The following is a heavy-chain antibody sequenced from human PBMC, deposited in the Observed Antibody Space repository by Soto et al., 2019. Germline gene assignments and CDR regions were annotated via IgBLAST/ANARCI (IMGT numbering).Heavy chain of an antibody. D-gene: IGHD2-8*01. J-gene: IGHJ6*02. CDR1: GIIFEAHA. Sequence: QEVLVESGGGVVHPGNSLRLSCVTSGIIFEAHAFHWVRQAPGRGLKWVALIWYGGTTYYEDSVQGRFSISRDNSRKTVFLQMNHLRPDDSGVYYCVRVRNNADKRLDVWGQGTTVSVSS. V-gene: IGHV3-33*01. CDR3: VRVRNNADKRLDV. CDR2: IWYGGTT.